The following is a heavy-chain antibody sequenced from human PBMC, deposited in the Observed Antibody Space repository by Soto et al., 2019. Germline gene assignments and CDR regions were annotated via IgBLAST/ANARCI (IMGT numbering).Heavy chain of an antibody. V-gene: IGHV1-2*02. Sequence: ASVKVSCKASGGTFSSYAISWVRQAPGQGLEWMGGIIPNCGSTNYAQKFQGRVTMTRDTSISTAYMELSRLRSDDTAVYYCARGTRPYCSSTSCYVGDFDYWGQGTLVTVSS. D-gene: IGHD2-2*01. CDR2: IIPNCGST. CDR1: GGTFSSYA. J-gene: IGHJ4*02. CDR3: ARGTRPYCSSTSCYVGDFDY.